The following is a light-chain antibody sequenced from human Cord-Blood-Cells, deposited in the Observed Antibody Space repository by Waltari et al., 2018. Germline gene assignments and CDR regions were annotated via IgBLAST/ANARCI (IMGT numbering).Light chain of an antibody. V-gene: IGLV1-47*01. Sequence: QSVLIQPPSASGTPGQRVTISCSGSSSNIGSTHVYWYQQLPGTAPKLLIYRNNQRPSGVPDRFSGSKSGTSASLAISGLRSEDEADYYCAAWDDSLSGRVFGGGTKLTVL. CDR1: SSNIGSTH. J-gene: IGLJ3*02. CDR2: RNN. CDR3: AAWDDSLSGRV.